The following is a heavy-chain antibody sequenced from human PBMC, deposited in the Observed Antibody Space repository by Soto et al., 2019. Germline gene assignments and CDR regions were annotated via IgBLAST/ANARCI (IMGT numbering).Heavy chain of an antibody. V-gene: IGHV3-23*01. CDR3: ARAPDYDILTGYYGY. D-gene: IGHD3-9*01. CDR1: GFTFNNYA. CDR2: ISGSGDST. Sequence: GGALRLSCVASGFTFNNYAMIWVRQAPGKGLEWVSVISGSGDSTYYADSVKGRFTISRDNSKNTLYLQMNSLRAEDTAVYYCARAPDYDILTGYYGYWGQGTLVTVSS. J-gene: IGHJ4*02.